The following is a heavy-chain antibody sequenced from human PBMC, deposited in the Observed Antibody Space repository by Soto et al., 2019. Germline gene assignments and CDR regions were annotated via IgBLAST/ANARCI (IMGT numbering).Heavy chain of an antibody. V-gene: IGHV3-48*01. J-gene: IGHJ4*02. CDR2: ISSSSSTI. D-gene: IGHD3-16*02. Sequence: GGSLRLSCAASGFTFSSYSMNWVRQAPGKGLEWVSYISSSSSTIYYADSVKGRFTISRDNAKNSLYLQMNSLRAEDTAVYYCARGRSVTPIDYWGQGTLVTVSS. CDR1: GFTFSSYS. CDR3: ARGRSVTPIDY.